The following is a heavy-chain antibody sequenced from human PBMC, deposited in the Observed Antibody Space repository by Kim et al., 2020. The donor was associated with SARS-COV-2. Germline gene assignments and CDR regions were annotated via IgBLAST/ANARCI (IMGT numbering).Heavy chain of an antibody. Sequence: SVKGRFTISRYNSKNTLYLQMSSLRAEDTAVYYCVRWELLFAPPEYGMDVWGQGTTVTVSS. D-gene: IGHD1-26*01. CDR3: VRWELLFAPPEYGMDV. J-gene: IGHJ6*02. V-gene: IGHV3-64D*06.